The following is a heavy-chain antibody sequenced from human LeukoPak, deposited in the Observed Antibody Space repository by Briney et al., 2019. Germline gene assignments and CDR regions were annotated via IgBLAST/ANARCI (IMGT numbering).Heavy chain of an antibody. CDR1: GGSITSYY. CDR3: ARDKVPGDY. Sequence: SETPSLTCTVSGGSITSYYWNWIRQPPGKGLEWIGYIHYSGSTDYNPSLKSRVTISVDTSKNQFSLNLRSVTAADTAVYYCARDKVPGDYWGQGTLVTVSS. J-gene: IGHJ4*02. CDR2: IHYSGST. V-gene: IGHV4-59*01.